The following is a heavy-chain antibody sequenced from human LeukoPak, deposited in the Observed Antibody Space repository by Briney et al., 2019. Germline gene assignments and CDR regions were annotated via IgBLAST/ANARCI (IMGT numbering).Heavy chain of an antibody. Sequence: PSETLSLTCTVSGGSISSSSYYWGWIRQPPGKGLEWIGSIYYSGSTYYNPSLKSRVTISVDTSKNQFSLKLSSVTAADTAVYYCAVDYGDPGGYYYGMDVWGQGTTVTVSS. V-gene: IGHV4-39*07. CDR3: AVDYGDPGGYYYGMDV. D-gene: IGHD4-17*01. CDR2: IYYSGST. CDR1: GGSISSSSYY. J-gene: IGHJ6*02.